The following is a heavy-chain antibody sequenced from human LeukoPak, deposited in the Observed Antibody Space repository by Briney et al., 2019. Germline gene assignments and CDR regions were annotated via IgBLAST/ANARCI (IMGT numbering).Heavy chain of an antibody. D-gene: IGHD6-13*01. J-gene: IGHJ4*02. CDR1: GFTFSSYW. Sequence: QAGGSLRLSCAASGFTFSSYWMSWVRQAPGKGLEWAANIKQDGSEKYYVDSVKGRFTISRDNAKNSLYLQMNSLRAEDTAVYYCASYGIAAAGTDFDYWGQGTLVTVSS. CDR3: ASYGIAAAGTDFDY. V-gene: IGHV3-7*01. CDR2: IKQDGSEK.